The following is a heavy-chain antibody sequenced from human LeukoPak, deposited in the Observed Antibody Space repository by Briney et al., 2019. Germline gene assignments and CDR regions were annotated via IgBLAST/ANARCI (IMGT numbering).Heavy chain of an antibody. V-gene: IGHV3-30*03. J-gene: IGHJ4*02. D-gene: IGHD6-6*01. CDR3: ASRKEYSTSSVFY. CDR1: GFTFSSYG. CDR2: ISYDGSNK. Sequence: PGRSLRLSCAASGFTFSSYGMHWVRQAPGKGLEWVAVISYDGSNKYYADSVKGRFTISRDNSKNTVSLRLNSLRAENSAIYYCASRKEYSTSSVFYWGQGTLVTVSS.